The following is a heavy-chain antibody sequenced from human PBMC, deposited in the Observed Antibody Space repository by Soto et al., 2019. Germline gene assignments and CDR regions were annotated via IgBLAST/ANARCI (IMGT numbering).Heavy chain of an antibody. D-gene: IGHD6-13*01. CDR2: MSYSGTT. Sequence: TSETLSLTCPVSGGSISSSSYYWGWIRQPPGEGLEWIGSMSYSGTTYYNPSLKSRVTISVDTSETQFSLKLSSVTAADTAVYYCARLMAAGTNYGMDVWGQGTTVTVSS. V-gene: IGHV4-39*01. CDR1: GGSISSSSYY. CDR3: ARLMAAGTNYGMDV. J-gene: IGHJ6*02.